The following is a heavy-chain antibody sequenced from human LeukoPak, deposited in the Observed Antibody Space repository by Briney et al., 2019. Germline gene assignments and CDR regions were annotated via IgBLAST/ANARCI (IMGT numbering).Heavy chain of an antibody. CDR1: GFTFSGSA. V-gene: IGHV3-73*01. CDR2: IRSKANSYAT. J-gene: IGHJ6*02. CDR3: TTGPLYYYSGMDV. Sequence: GGSLKLSCAASGFTFSGSAMHWVRQASGKGLEWVGRIRSKANSYATAYAASVKGRFTISRDDSKNTAYLQMNSLKTEDTAVYYCTTGPLYYYSGMDVWGQGTTVTVSS.